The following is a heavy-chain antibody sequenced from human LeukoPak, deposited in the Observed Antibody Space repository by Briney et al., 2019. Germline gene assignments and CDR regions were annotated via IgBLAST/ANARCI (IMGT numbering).Heavy chain of an antibody. CDR3: ARYGGRGLPYFDY. J-gene: IGHJ4*02. Sequence: GGSLRLSCAASGFTVSNNYMTWVRQAPGKGLEWVSIIYSVGRTYFADSVKGRFTVSRDNSKNTLYLQMNSLGAEDTAVYYCARYGGRGLPYFDYWGQGTLLTVSS. CDR1: GFTVSNNY. D-gene: IGHD3-10*01. V-gene: IGHV3-66*01. CDR2: IYSVGRT.